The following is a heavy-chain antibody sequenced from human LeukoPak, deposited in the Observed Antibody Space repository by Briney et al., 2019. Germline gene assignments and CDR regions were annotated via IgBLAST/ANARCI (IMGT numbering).Heavy chain of an antibody. D-gene: IGHD2-2*01. V-gene: IGHV3-30*18. CDR2: ISYDGRNI. Sequence: GKTLRLSCAASGFTFNNYGMHWVRQAPGKGLEWVAVISYDGRNIHYPDSVKGRFTISRDISTDTLWLQMDSLRTEDTAVYYCAKGPLRGTAAAVDYWGQGTLVTVSS. CDR1: GFTFNNYG. CDR3: AKGPLRGTAAAVDY. J-gene: IGHJ4*02.